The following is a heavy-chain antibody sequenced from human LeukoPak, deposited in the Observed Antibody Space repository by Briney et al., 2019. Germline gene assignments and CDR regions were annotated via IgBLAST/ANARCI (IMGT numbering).Heavy chain of an antibody. Sequence: GASVKVSCKASGYTFSGYYMHWVRQAPGQGLEWMGWINPNSGDTEYVRNFQGRVTMTTNTSISTAYMELSSLRSDDTAVYYCARGRTLAGDGVPFDYWGQGTLVTVSS. V-gene: IGHV1-2*02. J-gene: IGHJ4*02. CDR2: INPNSGDT. CDR1: GYTFSGYY. CDR3: ARGRTLAGDGVPFDY. D-gene: IGHD3-10*01.